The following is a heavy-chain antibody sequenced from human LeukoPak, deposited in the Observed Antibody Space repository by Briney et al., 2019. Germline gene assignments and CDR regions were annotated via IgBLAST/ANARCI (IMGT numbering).Heavy chain of an antibody. CDR3: ARWALAKTFIDY. CDR1: GGSISSGGYY. Sequence: SETLSLTCTVSGGSISSGGYYWSWIRQHPGKGLEWIGYIYYSGSTYYNPSLKSRVTISVDTSKNQFSLKLSSVTAADTAVHYCARWALAKTFIDYWGQGTTDTVSS. CDR2: IYYSGST. J-gene: IGHJ4*03. V-gene: IGHV4-31*03. D-gene: IGHD5-12*01.